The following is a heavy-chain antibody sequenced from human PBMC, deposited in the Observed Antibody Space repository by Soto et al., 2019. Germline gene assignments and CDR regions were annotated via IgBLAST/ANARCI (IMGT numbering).Heavy chain of an antibody. CDR1: GYSFTSYW. V-gene: IGHV5-51*01. Sequence: SLKISCKGSGYSFTSYWIGWVRQMPGKGLEWMGIIYPGESETRYSPSFQGQVTISADKSISTAYLQWNSLKASDTALYYCARQGYSYGLAYWGQGTLVTVSS. CDR3: ARQGYSYGLAY. J-gene: IGHJ4*02. D-gene: IGHD5-18*01. CDR2: IYPGESET.